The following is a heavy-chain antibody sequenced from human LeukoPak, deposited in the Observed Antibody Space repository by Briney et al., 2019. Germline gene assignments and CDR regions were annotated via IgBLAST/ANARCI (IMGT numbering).Heavy chain of an antibody. CDR2: IGASGSST. CDR1: EFVFSSYA. J-gene: IGHJ3*02. Sequence: GGSLRLSCAGSEFVFSSYAMNWVRQAPGKGLEWVSCIGASGSSTYYADSVKGRFTISRDNSKTTLYLQMNSLRAEDTAVYYCARGLSSVNDAFDIWGQETMVTVSS. V-gene: IGHV3-23*01. D-gene: IGHD3-10*01. CDR3: ARGLSSVNDAFDI.